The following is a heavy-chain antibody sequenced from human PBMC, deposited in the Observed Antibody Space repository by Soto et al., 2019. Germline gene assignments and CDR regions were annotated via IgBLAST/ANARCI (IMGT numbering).Heavy chain of an antibody. V-gene: IGHV4-34*01. Sequence: QVQLQQWGAGLLKPSETLSLTCAVYGGSFSGYYWSWIRQPPGKGLEWIGEINHSGSTNYNPSLKSRVTISVDTSKNQFSLKLSSVTAADTAVYYCARGVKSGYSSSWEGLRAEYFQHWGQGTLVTVSS. CDR3: ARGVKSGYSSSWEGLRAEYFQH. CDR1: GGSFSGYY. J-gene: IGHJ1*01. CDR2: INHSGST. D-gene: IGHD6-13*01.